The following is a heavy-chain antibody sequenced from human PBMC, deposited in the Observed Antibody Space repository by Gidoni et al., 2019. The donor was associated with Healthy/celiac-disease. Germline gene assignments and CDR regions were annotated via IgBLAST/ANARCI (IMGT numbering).Heavy chain of an antibody. CDR3: ARGLRITICGVVPTRGFDP. J-gene: IGHJ5*02. V-gene: IGHV4-34*01. Sequence: QVQLQQWRAGLSKPSETLSLTFAVYAGSSSGYYWSWIRQPPVKGLEWIGEINHRGSTNYYPSLKSRVTISVDTSKSQFSLKLSSVTAADTAVDYCARGLRITICGVVPTRGFDPWGQGTLVTVSS. CDR2: INHRGST. D-gene: IGHD3-3*01. CDR1: AGSSSGYY.